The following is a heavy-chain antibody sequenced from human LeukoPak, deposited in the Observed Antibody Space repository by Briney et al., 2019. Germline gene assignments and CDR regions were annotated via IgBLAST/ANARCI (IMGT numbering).Heavy chain of an antibody. Sequence: SVKVSCKASGGTFSNYAISWVRQAPGQGLEWMGGINPIFGTASYAQKFQGRVTIMTDEPTSTAYMELSSLRSEDTAVYYCARGGAKYSGSSPNWFDYWGQGTLVTVSS. CDR3: ARGGAKYSGSSPNWFDY. D-gene: IGHD1-26*01. CDR2: INPIFGTA. CDR1: GGTFSNYA. V-gene: IGHV1-69*05. J-gene: IGHJ4*02.